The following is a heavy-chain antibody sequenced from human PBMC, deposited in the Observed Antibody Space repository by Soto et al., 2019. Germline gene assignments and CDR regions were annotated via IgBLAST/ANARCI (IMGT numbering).Heavy chain of an antibody. CDR2: ISVHNGYT. Sequence: QVQLAQSGAEVKKPGASVTVSCKASGYTFSTYGISWVRQAPGQVLEWVGWISVHNGYTKYATELQGRVTVTTDPSTSTAYMELRSLRSDDSAVYYCARLEHNFGPHDYWGQGTLVTVTS. D-gene: IGHD1-1*01. J-gene: IGHJ4*02. V-gene: IGHV1-18*01. CDR3: ARLEHNFGPHDY. CDR1: GYTFSTYG.